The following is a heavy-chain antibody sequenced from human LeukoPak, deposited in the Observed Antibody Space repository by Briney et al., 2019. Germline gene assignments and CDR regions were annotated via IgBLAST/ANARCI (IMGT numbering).Heavy chain of an antibody. CDR2: ITRSGSAR. V-gene: IGHV3-48*01. Sequence: GGSLRLSCAAPGFTFSSYSMNWVRQAPGKGLEWVSYITRSGSARYYADSVKGRFTISRDNAKNSLYLQMNSLRAEDTAVYYCARGGFYSFWRPYGMDVWGQGTTVTVSS. D-gene: IGHD3-3*01. J-gene: IGHJ6*02. CDR1: GFTFSSYS. CDR3: ARGGFYSFWRPYGMDV.